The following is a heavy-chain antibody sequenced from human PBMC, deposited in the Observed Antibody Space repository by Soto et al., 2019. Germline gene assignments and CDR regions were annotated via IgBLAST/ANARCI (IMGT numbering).Heavy chain of an antibody. CDR2: IIRDSSYI. J-gene: IGHJ4*02. V-gene: IGHV3-23*01. CDR1: GFTFSATT. Sequence: GGSLRLSCVASGFTFSATTMNWVRQAPGKGLEWIAYIIRDSSYISYADSVKGRFTISRDNSKNTLYLQMNSLRAEDTAVYYCAKDLFSHPGYWGQGTLVTVSS. CDR3: AKDLFSHPGY.